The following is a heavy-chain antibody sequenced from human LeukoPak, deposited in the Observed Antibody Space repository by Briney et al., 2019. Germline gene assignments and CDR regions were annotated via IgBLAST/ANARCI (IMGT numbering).Heavy chain of an antibody. CDR2: ISAYNGNT. CDR1: GYTFTTYG. Sequence: VASVKVSCKASGYTFTTYGISWVRQAPGQGLEWMGWISAYNGNTNYAQKLQGRLTMTTDTSTSTAYMELRSLKSDDTAVYYCARGSNLSPTGTTTPWLWGQGTLVIVSS. CDR3: ARGSNLSPTGTTTPWL. J-gene: IGHJ4*02. D-gene: IGHD1-1*01. V-gene: IGHV1-18*01.